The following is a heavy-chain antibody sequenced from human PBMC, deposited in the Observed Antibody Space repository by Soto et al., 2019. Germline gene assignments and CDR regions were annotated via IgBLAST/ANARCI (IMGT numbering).Heavy chain of an antibody. CDR2: IYYSGST. Sequence: SETLSLTCTVSGGSISSSSYYWGWIRQPPGKGLEWIGSIYYSGSTYYNPSLKSGVTISVDTSKNQFSLKLSSVTAADTAVYYCARHGEVVDIVATTGLEEFDYWGQGTLVTVSS. CDR1: GGSISSSSYY. V-gene: IGHV4-39*01. D-gene: IGHD5-12*01. J-gene: IGHJ4*02. CDR3: ARHGEVVDIVATTGLEEFDY.